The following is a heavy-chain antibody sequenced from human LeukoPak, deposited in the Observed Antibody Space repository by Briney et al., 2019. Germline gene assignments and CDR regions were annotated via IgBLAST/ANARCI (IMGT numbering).Heavy chain of an antibody. D-gene: IGHD2-15*01. Sequence: PGGSPRLSCAASGFTFSSYWMSWVRQAPGKGLEWVANIKQDGSEKYYVDSVKGRFTISRDNAKNSLYLQMNSLRAEDTAVYYCARDLRYCSGGSCQDAFDIWGQGTMVTVSS. CDR2: IKQDGSEK. CDR1: GFTFSSYW. J-gene: IGHJ3*02. V-gene: IGHV3-7*01. CDR3: ARDLRYCSGGSCQDAFDI.